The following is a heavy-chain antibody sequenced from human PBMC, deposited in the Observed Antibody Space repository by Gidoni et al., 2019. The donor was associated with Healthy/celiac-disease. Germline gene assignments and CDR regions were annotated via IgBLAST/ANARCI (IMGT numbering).Heavy chain of an antibody. J-gene: IGHJ4*02. V-gene: IGHV1-46*01. D-gene: IGHD6-6*01. Sequence: QVQLVQSGAEVKKPGASVKVSCKASGYTFTSYYMHWVRQAPGQGLEWMGIINPSGGSTSYAQKFQGRVTMTRDTSTSTVYMELSSLRSEDTAVYYCARDLRGSIAARPLFDYWGQGTLVTVSS. CDR1: GYTFTSYY. CDR3: ARDLRGSIAARPLFDY. CDR2: INPSGGST.